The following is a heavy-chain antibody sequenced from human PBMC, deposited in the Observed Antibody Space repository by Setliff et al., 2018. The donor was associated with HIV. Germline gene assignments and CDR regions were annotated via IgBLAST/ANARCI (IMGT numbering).Heavy chain of an antibody. V-gene: IGHV3-21*01. Sequence: PGGSLRLSCAASGFAFTSYSLNWVRQAPGKGLQWVSSISSSSAYIYYADSVKGRFTISRDSAKNSLYLQMNSLRADDTAVYYCARDYAYDWNSVMDVWGRGTTVTVSS. CDR1: GFAFTSYS. J-gene: IGHJ6*03. CDR3: ARDYAYDWNSVMDV. CDR2: ISSSSAYI. D-gene: IGHD1-7*01.